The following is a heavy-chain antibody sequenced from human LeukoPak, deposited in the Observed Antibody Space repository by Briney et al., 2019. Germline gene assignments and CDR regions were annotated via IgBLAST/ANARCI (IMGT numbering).Heavy chain of an antibody. CDR3: ARDSSHITMIGYFQH. J-gene: IGHJ1*01. CDR2: ISRSGSTK. D-gene: IGHD3-22*01. V-gene: IGHV3-11*01. CDR1: GFTFSDYN. Sequence: GGSLRLSCAASGFTFSDYNMRWIRQAPGKGLEWVSSISRSGSTKYYADSVKGRFTISRHNAKNSLFLQMNSLRAEDTAVYYCARDSSHITMIGYFQHWGQGTLVTVSS.